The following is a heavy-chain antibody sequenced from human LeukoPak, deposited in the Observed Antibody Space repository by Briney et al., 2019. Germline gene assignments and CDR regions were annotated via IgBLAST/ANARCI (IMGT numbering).Heavy chain of an antibody. D-gene: IGHD3-3*01. J-gene: IGHJ1*01. CDR3: AKYPSGAYDFWSGYYHAEYFQH. CDR2: ISGSGGST. Sequence: GGSLRLSCAASGFTFSSYAMSWVRQAPGKGLEWVSAISGSGGSTYYADSVKGRFTISRDNSKNTLYLQMNSLRAEDTAVYHCAKYPSGAYDFWSGYYHAEYFQHWGQGTLVTVSS. V-gene: IGHV3-23*01. CDR1: GFTFSSYA.